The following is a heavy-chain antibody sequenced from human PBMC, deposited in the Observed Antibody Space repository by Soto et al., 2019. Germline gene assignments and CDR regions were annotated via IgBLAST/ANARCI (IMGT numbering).Heavy chain of an antibody. Sequence: PGGSLRLSCAASGFTFSTYWMHWVRQAPGKGLVWVSRLDNDGTNTRYADSVKGRFTVSRDNGKNTVYLQMDSLRAEDTAAYYCARDGGTYFDYWGQGTLVTVSS. CDR3: ARDGGTYFDY. CDR1: GFTFSTYW. D-gene: IGHD3-16*01. J-gene: IGHJ4*02. CDR2: LDNDGTNT. V-gene: IGHV3-74*01.